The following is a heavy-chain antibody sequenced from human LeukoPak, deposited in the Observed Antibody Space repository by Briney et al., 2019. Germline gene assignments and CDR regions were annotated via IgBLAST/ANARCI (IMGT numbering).Heavy chain of an antibody. J-gene: IGHJ4*02. Sequence: PSETLSLTCTVSGGSISSGDYYWSWIRQPPGKGLEWIGYIYYSGYTNYNPSLKSRVTISLDTSKNQFSLKLRSVTAADTAVHYCARHFSGAAAPLPFDYWGQGTLVTVSS. CDR2: IYYSGYT. CDR3: ARHFSGAAAPLPFDY. D-gene: IGHD6-13*01. V-gene: IGHV4-30-4*01. CDR1: GGSISSGDYY.